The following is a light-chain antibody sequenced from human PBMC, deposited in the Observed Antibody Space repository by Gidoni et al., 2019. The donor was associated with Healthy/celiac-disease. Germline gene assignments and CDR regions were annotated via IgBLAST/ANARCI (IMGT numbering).Light chain of an antibody. V-gene: IGKV1-27*01. CDR1: QGISSY. CDR2: AAS. Sequence: IQMPQPPSPPSAAVGDRVTITCRASQGISSYLAWYQQKPGKVPTLLISAASPLQAGVPSRFSGSGSGTDFTLTISSLQPEDFATYYCQQYNSAPFTFXPXTKVDIK. CDR3: QQYNSAPFT. J-gene: IGKJ3*01.